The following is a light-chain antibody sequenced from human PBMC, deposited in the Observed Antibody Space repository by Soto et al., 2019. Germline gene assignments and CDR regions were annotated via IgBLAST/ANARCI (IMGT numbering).Light chain of an antibody. V-gene: IGKV3-15*01. Sequence: EIVMTQSPATLSVSPGGRATLSCRASQSISSSLAWYQQKPGQPPRLLIYETSTRATGIPARFSGGGSGTELTLTISSLQSEDSAVYYCQQYNNWPPLTFGGGTKVEIK. CDR3: QQYNNWPPLT. CDR1: QSISSS. J-gene: IGKJ4*01. CDR2: ETS.